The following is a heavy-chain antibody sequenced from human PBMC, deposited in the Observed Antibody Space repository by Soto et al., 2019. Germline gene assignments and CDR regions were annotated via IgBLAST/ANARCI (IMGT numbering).Heavy chain of an antibody. CDR2: IYTSGST. D-gene: IGHD6-19*01. CDR3: ARVGSSGWSPDY. J-gene: IGHJ4*02. CDR1: SGSISTYY. V-gene: IGHV4-4*07. Sequence: SETLSLTCTVSSGSISTYYWSWIRQPAGKGREWIGRIYTSGSTLYNPSLKSRVTLSVDTSKNQFSLRLSSVTAADTAVYYCARVGSSGWSPDYWGQGILVTVSS.